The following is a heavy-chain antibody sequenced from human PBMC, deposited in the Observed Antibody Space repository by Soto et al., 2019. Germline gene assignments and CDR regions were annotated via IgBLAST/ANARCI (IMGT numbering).Heavy chain of an antibody. CDR3: AVNSGNYNFDK. D-gene: IGHD1-26*01. CDR1: GGSVSSGDYY. Sequence: QVQLRESGPGLVKPSQTLSLTCSVSGGSVSSGDYYWSWIRQSPGKGLEWIAYISHSGRTYYSPSLKSRANASINMSRNQFSLRLTSVTAADTATYYCAVNSGNYNFDKWGQGTLVTVSS. J-gene: IGHJ4*02. V-gene: IGHV4-30-4*01. CDR2: ISHSGRT.